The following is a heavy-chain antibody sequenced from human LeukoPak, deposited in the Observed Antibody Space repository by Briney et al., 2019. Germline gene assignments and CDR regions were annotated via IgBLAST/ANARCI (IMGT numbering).Heavy chain of an antibody. Sequence: GGSLRLSCTASGSAFSNHAMSWVRQAPGKGLEWVSSISISGGTTYYADSVKGRFTISRENSKSTLYLQMNSLRADDTAVYYCANEIRPNDYWGQGTLVTVSS. D-gene: IGHD4-17*01. CDR1: GSAFSNHA. J-gene: IGHJ4*02. V-gene: IGHV3-23*01. CDR2: ISISGGTT. CDR3: ANEIRPNDY.